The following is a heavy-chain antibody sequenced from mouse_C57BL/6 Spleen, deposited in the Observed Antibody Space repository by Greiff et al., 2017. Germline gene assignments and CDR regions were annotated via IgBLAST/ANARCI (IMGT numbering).Heavy chain of an antibody. D-gene: IGHD4-1*01. Sequence: EVKVVESGPGMVKPSQSLSLTCTVTGYSITSGYDWHWIRHFPGNKLEWMGYISYSGSTNYNPSLKSRISITHDTSKNHFFLKLNSVTTEDTATYYCARGGLGRGYFDVWGTGTTVTVSS. J-gene: IGHJ1*03. CDR1: GYSITSGYD. CDR3: ARGGLGRGYFDV. CDR2: ISYSGST. V-gene: IGHV3-1*01.